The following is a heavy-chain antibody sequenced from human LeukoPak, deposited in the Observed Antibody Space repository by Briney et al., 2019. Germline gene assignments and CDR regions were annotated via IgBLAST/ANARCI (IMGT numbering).Heavy chain of an antibody. V-gene: IGHV1-18*01. CDR2: ISAYNGNT. Sequence: ASVKVSCKASGHTFTSYGISWVRQAPGQGLEWMGWISAYNGNTNYAQKLQGRVTMTTDTSTSTAYMELRSLRSDDTAVYYCAKYNWKGEIDYWGQGTLVTVSS. CDR1: GHTFTSYG. J-gene: IGHJ4*02. D-gene: IGHD1-20*01. CDR3: AKYNWKGEIDY.